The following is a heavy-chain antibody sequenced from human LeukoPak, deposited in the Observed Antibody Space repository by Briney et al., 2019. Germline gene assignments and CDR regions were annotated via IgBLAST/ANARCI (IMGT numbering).Heavy chain of an antibody. CDR3: ARDHTAPTIIWDC. Sequence: GGSLRLSCETSGFIFRSHWMSWVRQAPGKGLEGVANINPDGSEMHYVDSVKGRITVSRDNAKNSMYLQMNSLRAEDTAVYYCARDHTAPTIIWDCWGQGTLVTVSS. CDR1: GFIFRSHW. D-gene: IGHD3/OR15-3a*01. J-gene: IGHJ4*02. CDR2: INPDGSEM. V-gene: IGHV3-7*01.